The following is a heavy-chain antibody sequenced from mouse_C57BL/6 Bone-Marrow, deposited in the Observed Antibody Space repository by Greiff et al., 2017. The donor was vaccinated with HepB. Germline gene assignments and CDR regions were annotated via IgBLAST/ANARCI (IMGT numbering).Heavy chain of an antibody. V-gene: IGHV5-6*01. CDR2: ISSGGSYT. D-gene: IGHD1-1*01. Sequence: VQLKESGGDLVKPGGSLKLSCAASGFTFSSYGMSWVRQTPDKRLEWVATISSGGSYTYYPDSVKGRFTISRDNAKNTLYLQMSSLKSEDTAMYYCARHKTTDWYFDVWGTGTTVTVSS. CDR1: GFTFSSYG. CDR3: ARHKTTDWYFDV. J-gene: IGHJ1*03.